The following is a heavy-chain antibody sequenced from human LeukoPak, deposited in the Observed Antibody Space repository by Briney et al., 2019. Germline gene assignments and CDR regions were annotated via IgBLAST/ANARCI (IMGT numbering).Heavy chain of an antibody. D-gene: IGHD3-22*01. CDR2: ISGSGDNT. V-gene: IGHV3-23*01. J-gene: IGHJ4*02. CDR1: GFTSTNYA. CDR3: AARPPILVVGPFDF. Sequence: GGSLRLSCAASGFTSTNYAMGWVRQAPGKGLEWVSTISGSGDNTYYADSVKGRFTISRDNSKNTLYLQMNSLRVEDTAVYYCAARPPILVVGPFDFWGQGTLVTVSS.